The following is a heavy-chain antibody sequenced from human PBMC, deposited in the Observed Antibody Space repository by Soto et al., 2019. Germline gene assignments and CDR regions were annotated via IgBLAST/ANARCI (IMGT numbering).Heavy chain of an antibody. D-gene: IGHD2-2*01. CDR3: ARDIVVPAAMYHHAAGAFDI. J-gene: IGHJ3*02. Sequence: PGGSLRLSCAASGFTFSSYAMHWVRQAPGKGLEWVAVISYDGSNKYYADSVKGRFTISRDNSKNTLYLQMNSLRAEDTAVYYCARDIVVPAAMYHHAAGAFDIWGQGTMVTVSS. CDR2: ISYDGSNK. CDR1: GFTFSSYA. V-gene: IGHV3-30-3*01.